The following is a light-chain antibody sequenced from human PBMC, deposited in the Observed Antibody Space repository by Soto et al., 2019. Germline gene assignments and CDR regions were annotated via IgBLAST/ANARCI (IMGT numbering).Light chain of an antibody. Sequence: QSALTQPASVSGSPGQSITISCTGTSSDVGGYNYVSWYQQHPGKAPKLMIYEVSNRPSGVSNRFFGSKSGNTASLAISVLQAEDEADYYCSSYTTTSNYVFGTGTKLTVL. V-gene: IGLV2-14*01. CDR3: SSYTTTSNYV. CDR2: EVS. J-gene: IGLJ1*01. CDR1: SSDVGGYNY.